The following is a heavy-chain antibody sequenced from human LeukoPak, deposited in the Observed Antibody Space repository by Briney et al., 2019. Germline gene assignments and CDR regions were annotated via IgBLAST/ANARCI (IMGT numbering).Heavy chain of an antibody. V-gene: IGHV3-48*02. J-gene: IGHJ4*02. Sequence: PGGSLSLSCAASGFTFSSYGMSWVRQAPGKGLEWVSYIRSSSSTMYYADSVKGRFTISRDNAKSSLYLQMSSLRDEDTAVYYCARARGYNHGPQDYYFDYWGQGTLVTVSS. CDR1: GFTFSSYG. CDR2: IRSSSSTM. D-gene: IGHD1-1*01. CDR3: ARARGYNHGPQDYYFDY.